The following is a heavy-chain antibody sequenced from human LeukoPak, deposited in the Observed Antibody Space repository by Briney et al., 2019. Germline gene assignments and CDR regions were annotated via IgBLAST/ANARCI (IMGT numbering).Heavy chain of an antibody. Sequence: SVKVSCKASGGTFSSYAISWVRQAPGQGLEWMGGIIPIFGTANYAQKFQGRVTITADKSTSTAYMELSSLRSEDTAVYYCARDRRAGAIAVAFDAFDIWGQGTMVTVSS. CDR3: ARDRRAGAIAVAFDAFDI. CDR1: GGTFSSYA. CDR2: IIPIFGTA. J-gene: IGHJ3*02. D-gene: IGHD6-19*01. V-gene: IGHV1-69*06.